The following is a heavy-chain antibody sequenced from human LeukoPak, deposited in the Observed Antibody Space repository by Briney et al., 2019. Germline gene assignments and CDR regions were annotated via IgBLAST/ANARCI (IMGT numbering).Heavy chain of an antibody. J-gene: IGHJ4*02. CDR3: ARDGGVPGYFDY. Sequence: PGGSLRLSCAASGFTFSSYGMHWVRQAPGKGLEWVAFIRYDGSNKYYADSVKGRFTISRDNSKNTLYLQMNSLRAEDTAVYYCARDGGVPGYFDYWGQGTLVTVSS. D-gene: IGHD2-8*02. V-gene: IGHV3-30*02. CDR1: GFTFSSYG. CDR2: IRYDGSNK.